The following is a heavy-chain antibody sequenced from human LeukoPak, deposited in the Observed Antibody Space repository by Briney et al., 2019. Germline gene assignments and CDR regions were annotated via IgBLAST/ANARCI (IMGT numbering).Heavy chain of an antibody. CDR1: GGSISSYY. D-gene: IGHD3-10*01. CDR3: ARGGVVRGVIPLDY. J-gene: IGHJ4*02. Sequence: SETLSLTCTVSGGSISSYYWSWIRRPPGKGLEWIGYIYYSGSTNYNPSLKSRVTISVDTSKNQFSLKLSSVTAADTAVYYCARGGVVRGVIPLDYWGQGTLVTVSS. V-gene: IGHV4-59*08. CDR2: IYYSGST.